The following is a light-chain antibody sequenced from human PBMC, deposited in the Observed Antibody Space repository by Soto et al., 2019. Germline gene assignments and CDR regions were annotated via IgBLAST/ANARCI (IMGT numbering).Light chain of an antibody. V-gene: IGKV2-30*01. Sequence: DVVMTQSPLSLPVTLGQPASISCRSSQSLAYSDGNTYLDWFQQRPGQSPRRLIYKVSNRASGVPDRFSGSGSGTDFTLKISRVEAEDVGVYYCMQGTHWPPITFGQGTRLEIE. CDR3: MQGTHWPPIT. J-gene: IGKJ5*01. CDR2: KVS. CDR1: QSLAYSDGNTY.